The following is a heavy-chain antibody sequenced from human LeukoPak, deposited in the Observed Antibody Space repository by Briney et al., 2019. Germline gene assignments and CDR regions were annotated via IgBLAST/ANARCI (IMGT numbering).Heavy chain of an antibody. J-gene: IGHJ4*02. D-gene: IGHD3-3*01. V-gene: IGHV4-39*01. CDR3: TRHTSRYDFWSGAFDY. CDR2: IYYSGST. CDR1: GGSISSGSYY. Sequence: SETLSLTCTVSGGSISSGSYYWGWIRQPPGKGLEWIGSIYYSGSTYYNPSLKSRVTISVDTSKNQFSLKLSSVTAADTAVYFCTRHTSRYDFWSGAFDYWGQGTLVTVSS.